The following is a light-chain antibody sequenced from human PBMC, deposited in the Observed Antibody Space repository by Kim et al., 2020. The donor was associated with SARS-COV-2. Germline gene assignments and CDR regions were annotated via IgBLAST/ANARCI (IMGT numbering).Light chain of an antibody. J-gene: IGLJ2*01. Sequence: SGSPGQTATTTFFGDKWGCKFAFGYQQRPGQSPLLVIYRDDKRASNSPERFSGSNSGNTATLTFSGTQTRDEADYYCQTWASGTVVFGGGTQLTVL. V-gene: IGLV3-1*01. CDR3: QTWASGTVV. CDR2: RDD. CDR1: KWGCKF.